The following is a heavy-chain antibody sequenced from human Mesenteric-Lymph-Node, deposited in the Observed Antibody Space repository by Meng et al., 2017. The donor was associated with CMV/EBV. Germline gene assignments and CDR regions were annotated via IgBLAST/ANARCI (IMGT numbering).Heavy chain of an antibody. J-gene: IGHJ4*02. V-gene: IGHV4-39*01. CDR2: IYYSGST. CDR1: GGSISSSSYY. D-gene: IGHD1-26*01. CDR3: AGGSYSGSCLDY. Sequence: SETLSLTCTVSGGSISSSSYYWAWIRQPPGKGLEWIGSIYYSGSTYYNPSLKSRVTISVDTSKNQFSLKLSSVTAADTAVYYCAGGSYSGSCLDYWGQGTLVTVSS.